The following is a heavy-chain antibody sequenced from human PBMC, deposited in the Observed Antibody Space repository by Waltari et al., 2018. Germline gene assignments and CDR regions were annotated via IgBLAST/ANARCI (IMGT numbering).Heavy chain of an antibody. CDR1: GFTFNIYG. CDR2: LGSDGSNQ. CDR3: ARGGYCTSTTCSNYNGLDV. Sequence: QVQLVESGGGVVQPGRSLKLSCAPSGFTFNIYGMHWVRQAPGKGLVWVAALGSDGSNQDYADSVKGRFTISRDNSKNTLFLQMNSLRAEDTAVYYCARGGYCTSTTCSNYNGLDVWGLGTTVTVSS. V-gene: IGHV3-33*01. J-gene: IGHJ6*02. D-gene: IGHD2-2*01.